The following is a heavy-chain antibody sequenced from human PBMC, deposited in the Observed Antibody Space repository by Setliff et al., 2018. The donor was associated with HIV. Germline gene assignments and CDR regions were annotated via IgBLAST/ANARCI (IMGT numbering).Heavy chain of an antibody. CDR3: ARGVNFDY. D-gene: IGHD3-3*01. CDR2: IYNSGST. J-gene: IGHJ4*02. CDR1: GGSISSSSYY. Sequence: SETLSLTCTVSGGSISSSSYYWGWIRQPPGKGLEWIGHIYNSGSTNYNPSLKSRVTISIDTSKNQFSLMLSSVTAADTAVYYCARGVNFDYWGQGTQVTVSS. V-gene: IGHV4-61*05.